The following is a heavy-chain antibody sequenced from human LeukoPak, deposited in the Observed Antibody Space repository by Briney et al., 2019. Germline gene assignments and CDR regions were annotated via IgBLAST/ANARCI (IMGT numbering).Heavy chain of an antibody. CDR3: ARQGGGFDI. CDR1: GGSISSYY. J-gene: IGHJ3*02. CDR2: IYYSGST. Sequence: NPSETLSLTCTVSGGSISSYYWSWIRQPPGKGLEWIGYIYYSGSTNYNPSLKSRVTISVDTSKNQFSLKLSSVTAADTAVYYCARQGGGFDIWGQGTMVTVSS. V-gene: IGHV4-59*08. D-gene: IGHD3-16*01.